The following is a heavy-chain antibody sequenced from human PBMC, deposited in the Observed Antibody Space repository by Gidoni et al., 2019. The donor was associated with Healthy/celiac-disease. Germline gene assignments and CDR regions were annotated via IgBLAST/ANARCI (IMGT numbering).Heavy chain of an antibody. CDR1: GFTFDDYT. CDR3: AKDSAGTFSFDY. J-gene: IGHJ4*02. V-gene: IGHV3-43*01. D-gene: IGHD6-13*01. Sequence: EVQLVESGGVVVQPGGSLRLSCAASGFTFDDYTMHWVRQAPGKGLEWVSLISWDGGSKYYADSVKCRFTISRDNSKNSLYLQMNSLRTEDTALYYCAKDSAGTFSFDYWGQGTLVTVSS. CDR2: ISWDGGSK.